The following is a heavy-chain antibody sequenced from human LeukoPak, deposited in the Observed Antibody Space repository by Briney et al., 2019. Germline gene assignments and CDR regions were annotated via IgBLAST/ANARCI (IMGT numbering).Heavy chain of an antibody. CDR2: ISGSSSKT. V-gene: IGHV3-11*03. Sequence: GGSLRLSCAASGFTFNGYYMSWIRQAPGKGLEWVSWISGSSSKTSYADSVKGRFTISRDNAKNSVYLQMNSLRAEDTAVYYCARTNSLDYWGQGTLVTVSS. J-gene: IGHJ4*02. CDR1: GFTFNGYY. CDR3: ARTNSLDY.